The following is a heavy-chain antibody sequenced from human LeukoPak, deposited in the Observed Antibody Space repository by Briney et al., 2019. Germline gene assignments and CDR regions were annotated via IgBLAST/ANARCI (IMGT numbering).Heavy chain of an antibody. Sequence: GGSLRLSCAASGFTFSTHSMNWVRQAPGKGLEWVSYINSSGIVIYYADSVKGRFTISRDNAKNSLYLQMNSLRAEDTAVYYCASAWEVTVDYWGQGTLVTVSS. D-gene: IGHD2-21*02. CDR1: GFTFSTHS. J-gene: IGHJ4*02. V-gene: IGHV3-48*04. CDR2: INSSGIVI. CDR3: ASAWEVTVDY.